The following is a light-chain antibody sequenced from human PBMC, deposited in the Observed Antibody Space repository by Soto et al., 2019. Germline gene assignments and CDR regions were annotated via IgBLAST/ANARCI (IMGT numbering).Light chain of an antibody. J-gene: IGLJ2*01. V-gene: IGLV3-21*02. CDR3: QVWDGLSDHVI. Sequence: SYELTQPPSVSVAPGQTARITCGGNNIESKSVHWYQQRPGQAPVLVVHDDSDRPSGIPERISGDNSGNTATLTISRVEAGDEAEYYCQVWDGLSDHVIFGGGTKLTVL. CDR2: DDS. CDR1: NIESKS.